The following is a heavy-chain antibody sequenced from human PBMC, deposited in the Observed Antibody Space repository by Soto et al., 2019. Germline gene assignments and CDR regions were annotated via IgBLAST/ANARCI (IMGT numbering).Heavy chain of an antibody. V-gene: IGHV3-74*01. Sequence: EVQLVESGGGLVRPGGSLRLSCVASEFTFSSYWMHWVRQVPGKGLVWVSRLNEDGSFTTYADSVKGRFTISRDNAKKTLYRQMNSRRAEDTAGYYCARDLSGRADVWGQGTTVTVAS. D-gene: IGHD3-10*01. CDR1: EFTFSSYW. CDR3: ARDLSGRADV. CDR2: LNEDGSFT. J-gene: IGHJ6*02.